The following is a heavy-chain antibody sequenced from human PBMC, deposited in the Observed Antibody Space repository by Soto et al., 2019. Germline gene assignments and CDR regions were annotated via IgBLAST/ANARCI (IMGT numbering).Heavy chain of an antibody. D-gene: IGHD2-15*01. CDR3: ARGRYCLAGRCFPNWFDS. CDR2: IYKSATT. J-gene: IGHJ5*01. V-gene: IGHV4-30-4*01. Sequence: SETLSLTCSVSGDSISTVDYFWAWIRQPPGQALEYIGYIYKSATTYYNPSFESRVAISLDTSKSQFSLNVTSVTAADTAVYFCARGRYCLAGRCFPNWFDSWGQGTLVTVSS. CDR1: GDSISTVDYF.